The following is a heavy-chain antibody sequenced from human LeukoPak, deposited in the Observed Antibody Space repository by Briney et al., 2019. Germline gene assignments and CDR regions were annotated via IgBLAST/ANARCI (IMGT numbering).Heavy chain of an antibody. CDR3: ARDLGSGSYYVMSD. CDR1: GYTFTGFY. CDR2: INPDSGGT. J-gene: IGHJ4*02. D-gene: IGHD3-10*01. Sequence: ASVKVSCKASGYTFTGFYMHWVRQAPGQGLEWMGWINPDSGGTSYARKFQGRVTLTRDTSISTAYMDLSRLRSDDTAVYYCARDLGSGSYYVMSDWGQGTLVTVSS. V-gene: IGHV1-2*02.